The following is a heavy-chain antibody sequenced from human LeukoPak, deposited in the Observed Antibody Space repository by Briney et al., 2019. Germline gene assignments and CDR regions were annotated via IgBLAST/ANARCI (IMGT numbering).Heavy chain of an antibody. V-gene: IGHV3-74*01. CDR3: VRELDITVAAAPYY. D-gene: IGHD6-19*01. CDR1: GFTFSSYA. Sequence: GGSLRLSCAASGFTFSSYAMSWVRQAPGKGLVWVSRINTDGRSTSYADSVKGRFTISRDNAKNTLHLQMNSLRAEDTAVYFCVRELDITVAAAPYYWGQGTLVTVSS. J-gene: IGHJ4*02. CDR2: INTDGRST.